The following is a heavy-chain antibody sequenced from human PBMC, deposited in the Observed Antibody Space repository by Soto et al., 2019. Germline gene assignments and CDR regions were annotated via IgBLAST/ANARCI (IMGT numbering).Heavy chain of an antibody. Sequence: QVQLQESGPGLVRPAGTVSLTCAVSGVSISSDNRWSWVRQPPGKALEWIGEIHHSGSTNYNPSLKSRVTMSVVPSKDLFSLTLNSVTAADTAFYYCARDQGSHPGDWGQGTLVSVSS. J-gene: IGHJ4*02. CDR1: GVSISSDNR. CDR3: ARDQGSHPGD. V-gene: IGHV4-4*02. D-gene: IGHD6-13*01. CDR2: IHHSGST.